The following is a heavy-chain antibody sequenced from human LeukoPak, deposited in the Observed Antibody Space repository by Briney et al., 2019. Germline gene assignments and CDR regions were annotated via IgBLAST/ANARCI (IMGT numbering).Heavy chain of an antibody. D-gene: IGHD6-13*01. Sequence: SETLSLTCTVSGYSISSGYYWGWIRQPPGRGLEWIGRFYTSGSTNYNPSLKSRVTMSLDTSKNQFSLKLSSVTAADTAFYYCARLTSSWYQDWYFDLWGRGTLVTVSS. CDR1: GYSISSGYY. V-gene: IGHV4-38-2*02. CDR3: ARLTSSWYQDWYFDL. J-gene: IGHJ2*01. CDR2: FYTSGST.